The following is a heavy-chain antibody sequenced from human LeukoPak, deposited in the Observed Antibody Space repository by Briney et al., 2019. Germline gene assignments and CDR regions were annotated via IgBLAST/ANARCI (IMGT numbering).Heavy chain of an antibody. V-gene: IGHV1-69*13. CDR2: IIPIFGTA. Sequence: SVKVSCEASGYTFTSYGISWVRQAPGQGLEWMGGIIPIFGTANYAQKFQGRVTITADESTSTAYMELSSLRSEDTAVYYCARGSDYYDSLRFDPWGQGTLVTVSS. J-gene: IGHJ5*02. CDR1: GYTFTSYG. D-gene: IGHD3-22*01. CDR3: ARGSDYYDSLRFDP.